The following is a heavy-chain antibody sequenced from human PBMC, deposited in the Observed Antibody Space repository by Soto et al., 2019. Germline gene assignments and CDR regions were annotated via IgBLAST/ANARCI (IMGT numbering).Heavy chain of an antibody. CDR2: INHSGNT. CDR3: AIYHRRGSASYYYYRAWFDP. Sequence: PSATLSLTCAAYYASFSGDNSSWIRQPPGKGLEWSGEINHSGNTNYTQSLKSRVTITTGTSKNTASLKLSCVSSADTAVYYCAIYHRRGSASYYYYRAWFDPWGQGTLVTVSS. J-gene: IGHJ5*02. D-gene: IGHD3-10*01. V-gene: IGHV4-34*01. CDR1: YASFSGDN.